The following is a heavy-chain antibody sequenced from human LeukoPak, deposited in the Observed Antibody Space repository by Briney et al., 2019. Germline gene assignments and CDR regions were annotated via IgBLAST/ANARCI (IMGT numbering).Heavy chain of an antibody. CDR3: ARARTVTTPGLNWFDP. Sequence: ASVKVSCKASGGTFSSYAISWVRQAPGQGLEWMGRIIPILGIANYAQKFQGRVTITADKSTSTAYMELSSLRSEDTAVYYCARARTVTTPGLNWFDPWGQGTLVTVSS. CDR2: IIPILGIA. J-gene: IGHJ5*02. CDR1: GGTFSSYA. D-gene: IGHD4-17*01. V-gene: IGHV1-69*04.